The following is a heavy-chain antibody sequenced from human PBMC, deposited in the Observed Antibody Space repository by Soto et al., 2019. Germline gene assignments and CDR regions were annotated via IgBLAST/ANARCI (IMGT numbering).Heavy chain of an antibody. J-gene: IGHJ6*02. CDR2: IIPIFGTA. CDR3: AENIVVVPAAKGTYYYYGMDV. V-gene: IGHV1-69*01. CDR1: GGTFSSYA. D-gene: IGHD2-2*01. Sequence: QVQLVQSGAEVKKPGSSVKVSCKASGGTFSSYAISWVRQSPAHGIEWRGGIIPIFGTANDAQKFQGRVTITADESTSTAYMELSSLGSEDTAVYYCAENIVVVPAAKGTYYYYGMDVWGPGTTVTVSS.